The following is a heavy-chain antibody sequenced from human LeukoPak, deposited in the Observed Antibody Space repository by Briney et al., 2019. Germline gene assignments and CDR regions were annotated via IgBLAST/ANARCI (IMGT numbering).Heavy chain of an antibody. V-gene: IGHV3-64*01. CDR1: GFTFSSYA. CDR3: ARGGATTLFDY. CDR2: ITSNGDKT. Sequence: RGSLRLSCAASGFTFSSYAMHRVRQAPGKGLEYVSAITSNGDKTYYGNSVKGRFTISRDNSKNTLYLQMGSLRIEDMAVYYCARGGATTLFDYWGQGTLVTVSS. J-gene: IGHJ4*02. D-gene: IGHD1-26*01.